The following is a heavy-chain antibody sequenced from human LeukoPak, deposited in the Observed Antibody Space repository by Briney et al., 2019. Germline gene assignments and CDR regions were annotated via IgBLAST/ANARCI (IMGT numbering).Heavy chain of an antibody. V-gene: IGHV3-7*02. J-gene: IGHJ4*02. D-gene: IGHD3-22*01. CDR1: GFTFSSSW. CDR2: IKEDGTEE. Sequence: GGSLRLSCAASGFTFSSSWMTWVRQASGKGLEWVAHIKEDGTEEYYVDSVKGRFTISRDNAKNSLYLQMNSLRAEDTAVYYCARVGDSSGYIPYFFDYWGQGTLVTVSS. CDR3: ARVGDSSGYIPYFFDY.